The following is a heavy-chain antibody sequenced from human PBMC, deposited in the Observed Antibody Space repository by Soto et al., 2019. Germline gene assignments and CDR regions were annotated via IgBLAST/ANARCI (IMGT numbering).Heavy chain of an antibody. CDR3: ARVAY. Sequence: GGSLRLSCAASGFTFSSYAMSWVRQAPGKGLEWVASISSASSETWYADSVKGRFIISRDNAQNSLFLQMNTLRPEDSAIYYCARVAYCGPGTQVTVSS. V-gene: IGHV3-21*01. J-gene: IGHJ4*02. CDR1: GFTFSSYA. CDR2: ISSASSET.